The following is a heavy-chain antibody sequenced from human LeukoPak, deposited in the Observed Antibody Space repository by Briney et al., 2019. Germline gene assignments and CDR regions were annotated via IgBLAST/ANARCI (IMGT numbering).Heavy chain of an antibody. Sequence: GGSLRLSCAASGFTVSTNYMSWVRPAPGKGLEWVSVIYSGGSTNYADSVKGRFTISRDNSKNTLYLQMNSLRAEDTAVYYCARDPPAIGGTGYWGQGTLVTVSS. J-gene: IGHJ4*02. V-gene: IGHV3-53*01. CDR2: IYSGGST. CDR3: ARDPPAIGGTGY. CDR1: GFTVSTNY. D-gene: IGHD1-1*01.